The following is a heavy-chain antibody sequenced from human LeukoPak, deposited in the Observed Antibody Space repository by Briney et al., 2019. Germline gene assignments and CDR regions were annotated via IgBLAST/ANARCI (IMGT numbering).Heavy chain of an antibody. CDR1: GFTVSSNY. V-gene: IGHV3-53*01. CDR3: ARGRPGGGMDV. D-gene: IGHD3-16*01. J-gene: IGHJ6*02. Sequence: GGSLRLSCAASGFTVSSNYMSWVRQAPGKGLEWVSVIYSGGSTYYADSVKGRFTISRDSSKNTLFLQMSSLRAEDTAVYYCARGRPGGGMDVWGQGTTVTVSS. CDR2: IYSGGST.